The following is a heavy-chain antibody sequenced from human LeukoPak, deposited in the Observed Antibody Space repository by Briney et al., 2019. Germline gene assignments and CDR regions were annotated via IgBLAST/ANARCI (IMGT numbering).Heavy chain of an antibody. Sequence: PSETLSLTCAVCGGSFSGYYWSWIRQPPGKGLEWIGEINHSGSTNYNPSLKSRVTISVDTSKNQFSLKLSSVTAADTAVYYCARWLYTPDVWGNGTTVTVSS. CDR3: ARWLYTPDV. CDR1: GGSFSGYY. CDR2: INHSGST. D-gene: IGHD2-15*01. J-gene: IGHJ6*04. V-gene: IGHV4-34*01.